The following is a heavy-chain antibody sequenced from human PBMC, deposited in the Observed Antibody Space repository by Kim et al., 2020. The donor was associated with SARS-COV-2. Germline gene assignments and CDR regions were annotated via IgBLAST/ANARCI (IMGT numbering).Heavy chain of an antibody. CDR3: ARVQIESLVKAFGV. CDR2: IYPGDSDA. CDR1: GYQFPNYW. D-gene: IGHD2-21*01. Sequence: GESLKISCKASGYQFPNYWIAWVRQMPEKGLECMGIIYPGDSDARYSPSFKGQVIISTDKSINTAYLQWHSLEASDCALDFYARVQIESLVKAFGVWGQGNVVTVTS. V-gene: IGHV5-51*01. J-gene: IGHJ3*01.